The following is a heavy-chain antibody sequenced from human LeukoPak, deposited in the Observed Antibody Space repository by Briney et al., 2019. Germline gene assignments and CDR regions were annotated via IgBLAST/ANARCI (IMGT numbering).Heavy chain of an antibody. J-gene: IGHJ4*02. V-gene: IGHV4-34*01. D-gene: IGHD2-21*02. Sequence: SETLSLTCAVYGGSFSGYYWSWIRQPPGKGLERIGEINHSGSTNYNPSLKSRVTISVDTSKNQFSLKLSSVTVADTAVYYCARAYCGGDCFWSPLYYFDYWGQGTLVTVSS. CDR3: ARAYCGGDCFWSPLYYFDY. CDR1: GGSFSGYY. CDR2: INHSGST.